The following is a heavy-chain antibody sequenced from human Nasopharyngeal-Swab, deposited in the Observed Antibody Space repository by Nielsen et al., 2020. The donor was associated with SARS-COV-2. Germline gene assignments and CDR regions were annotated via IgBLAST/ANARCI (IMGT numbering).Heavy chain of an antibody. CDR1: GDSFRSYG. D-gene: IGHD3-3*01. J-gene: IGHJ4*02. CDR3: ARDIEEWLVVPSLSFDY. V-gene: IGHV1-18*01. CDR2: ISVYNADT. Sequence: ASVKDSCKASGDSFRSYGINWVRQAAGQGLEGRGWISVYNADTNYAQKLQGRVSMTTDTSTSTAYMELRSLRSDDTAVYYCARDIEEWLVVPSLSFDYWGQGTLVTVSS.